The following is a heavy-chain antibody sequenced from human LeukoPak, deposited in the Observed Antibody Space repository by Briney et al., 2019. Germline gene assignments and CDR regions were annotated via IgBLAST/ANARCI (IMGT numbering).Heavy chain of an antibody. J-gene: IGHJ4*02. V-gene: IGHV3-48*03. CDR3: ARVGWQYVFNY. Sequence: GGSLRLFCAPYGLILPTYEMKSVRQARGEGLEWLSYVGSSGTTKYNADSLKGGFTISRDNAKNSLYLKMNSLRVEDTAFYYGARVGWQYVFNYWGQGALVTVSS. CDR1: GLILPTYE. CDR2: VGSSGTTK. D-gene: IGHD6-19*01.